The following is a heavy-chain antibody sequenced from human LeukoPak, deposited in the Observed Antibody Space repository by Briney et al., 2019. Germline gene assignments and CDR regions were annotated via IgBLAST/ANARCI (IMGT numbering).Heavy chain of an antibody. CDR3: AREGGVRGPNAFDY. J-gene: IGHJ4*02. CDR1: GFTFSSYA. D-gene: IGHD3-10*01. CDR2: ISYDGSNK. Sequence: GGSLRLSCAASGFTFSSYAMHWVRQAPGKGLEWVAVISYDGSNKYYADSVKGRFTISRDNSKNTLYLQMNSLRAEDTAAYYCAREGGVRGPNAFDYWGQGTLVTVSS. V-gene: IGHV3-30-3*01.